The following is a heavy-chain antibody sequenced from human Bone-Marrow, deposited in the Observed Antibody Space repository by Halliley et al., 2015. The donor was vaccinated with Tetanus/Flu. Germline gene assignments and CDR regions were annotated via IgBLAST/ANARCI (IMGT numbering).Heavy chain of an antibody. CDR3: TTEGPLTTTSGVVIPNV. J-gene: IGHJ6*02. D-gene: IGHD3-3*01. CDR2: SKADGGSK. V-gene: IGHV3-15*01. Sequence: SKADGGSKDYATPVKGRFTISRDDSKNTLYLQMNSLKIEDRGVYYCTTEGPLTTTSGVVIPNVWGQGTTVSVSS.